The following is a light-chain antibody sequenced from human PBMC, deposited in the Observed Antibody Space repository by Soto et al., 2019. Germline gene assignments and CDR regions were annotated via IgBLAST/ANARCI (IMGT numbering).Light chain of an antibody. Sequence: NFMLTQPHSVSESPGKTVTISCTRSSGSIASNYVQWYQQRPGSAPTTVIYEDNQRPSGVPDRFSGSIDSSSNSASLTISGLKTEDEADYHCQSYDSSNQAVFGGGTQLTVL. CDR2: EDN. CDR1: SGSIASNY. CDR3: QSYDSSNQAV. V-gene: IGLV6-57*04. J-gene: IGLJ7*01.